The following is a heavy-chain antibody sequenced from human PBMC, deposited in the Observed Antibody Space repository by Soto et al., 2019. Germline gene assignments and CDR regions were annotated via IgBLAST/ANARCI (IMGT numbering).Heavy chain of an antibody. D-gene: IGHD1-26*01. CDR1: GYNFSEYY. CDR3: ARLLGDTTGEGHCSMDV. CDR2: IISSTTDR. J-gene: IGHJ6*02. Sequence: RRSDAPSGYNFSEYYMSSHHKTQGKGLEWIAYIISSTTDRNYADSVKGRFTISTDNAKRSLYLQMNSLRADDTAVYYCARLLGDTTGEGHCSMDVWGQGTTVAVSS. V-gene: IGHV3-11*06.